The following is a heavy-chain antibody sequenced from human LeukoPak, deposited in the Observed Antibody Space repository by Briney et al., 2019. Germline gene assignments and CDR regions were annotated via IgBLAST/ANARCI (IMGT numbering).Heavy chain of an antibody. CDR3: ARVFEGYCSGGSCYPSYYYYGMDV. J-gene: IGHJ6*02. CDR2: INPYSGGT. CDR1: GYTFTGYY. Sequence: ASVKVSCKASGYTFTGYYMHWVRQAPGQGLEWMGWINPYSGGTNYARKFQGRVTMTRDTSISTAYMELSRLRSDDTAVYYCARVFEGYCSGGSCYPSYYYYGMDVWGQGTTVTVSS. D-gene: IGHD2-15*01. V-gene: IGHV1-2*02.